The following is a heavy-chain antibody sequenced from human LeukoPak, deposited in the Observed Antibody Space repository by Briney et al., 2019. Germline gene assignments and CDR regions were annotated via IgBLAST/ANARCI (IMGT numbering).Heavy chain of an antibody. CDR1: GFTFSSYG. V-gene: IGHV3-30*03. CDR2: ISYDGSNK. CDR3: ARNPSGGTTPSFDY. J-gene: IGHJ4*02. D-gene: IGHD4-23*01. Sequence: GGSLRLSCAASGFTFSSYGMHWVRQAPGKGLEWVAVISYDGSNKYYADSVKGRFTISRDNSKNTLYLQMNSLRAEDTAVYYCARNPSGGTTPSFDYWGQGTLVTVSS.